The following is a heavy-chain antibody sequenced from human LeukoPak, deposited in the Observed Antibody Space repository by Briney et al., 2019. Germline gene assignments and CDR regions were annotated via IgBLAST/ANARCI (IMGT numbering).Heavy chain of an antibody. D-gene: IGHD3-3*01. CDR2: IKPMGGTG. J-gene: IGHJ4*02. Sequence: SGKVSCKTSGGNSNFFAINWVRQAPGQGLEWMGVIKPMGGTGSIPNIATGDYAQKFQGRLSMNAEESSPTASMELSSLRSGDTAVYFCAREIFDSTSGVSQGFDYWGQGTLVTVSS. V-gene: IGHV1-69*01. CDR3: AREIFDSTSGVSQGFDY. CDR1: GGNSNFFA.